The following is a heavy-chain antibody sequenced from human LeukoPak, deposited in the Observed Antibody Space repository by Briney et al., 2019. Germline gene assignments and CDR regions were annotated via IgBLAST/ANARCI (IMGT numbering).Heavy chain of an antibody. CDR2: INAGNGNT. V-gene: IGHV1-3*01. J-gene: IGHJ5*02. CDR3: ARDHYDFWSGYSAVFDP. CDR1: GYTFTSYA. D-gene: IGHD3-3*01. Sequence: ASVKVSCKASGYTFTSYAMHWVRQAPGQRLEWMGWINAGNGNTKYSQKFQGRVTITRDTSASTAYMELSSLRSEDTAVYYCARDHYDFWSGYSAVFDPWGQGTLFTVSS.